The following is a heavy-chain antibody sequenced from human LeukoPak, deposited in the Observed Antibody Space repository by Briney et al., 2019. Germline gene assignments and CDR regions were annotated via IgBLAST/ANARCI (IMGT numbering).Heavy chain of an antibody. CDR3: AKDLYDSSSNWFDP. CDR2: ISGSGGST. CDR1: GFTFSSYA. V-gene: IGHV3-23*01. Sequence: GGSLRLSCAASGFTFSSYAMSWVRQAPGEGLEWVSAISGSGGSTYYADSVKGRFTISRDNSKNTLYLQMNSLRAEDTAVYYCAKDLYDSSSNWFDPWGQGTLVTVSS. D-gene: IGHD3-22*01. J-gene: IGHJ5*02.